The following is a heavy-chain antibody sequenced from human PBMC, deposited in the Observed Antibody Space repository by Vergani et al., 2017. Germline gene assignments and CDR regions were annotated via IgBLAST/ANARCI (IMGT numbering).Heavy chain of an antibody. CDR1: GFTFSNSA. CDR2: ISGPGLST. Sequence: EVHLLKSGGGLVQSGGSLRLSCAASGFTFSNSAVSWVRQAPGRGLAWVSSISGPGLSTYYADSVKGRFSISRDNSKNTVFLQMHSLRAEDTAVYYCARKHISNYYDSSGYYYMGYYYGMDVWGQGTTVTVSS. D-gene: IGHD3-22*01. CDR3: ARKHISNYYDSSGYYYMGYYYGMDV. V-gene: IGHV3-23*01. J-gene: IGHJ6*02.